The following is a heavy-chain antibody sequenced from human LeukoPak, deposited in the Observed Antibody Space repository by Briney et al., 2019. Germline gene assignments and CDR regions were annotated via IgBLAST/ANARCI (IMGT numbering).Heavy chain of an antibody. Sequence: ASMKVSCKASGYTFTGYFMHWVRQAPGQGLEWMGRINPNSGGTDYAQKFQGRVTKTRDTSINTAYMELSRLRSDDTAVYYCAREFNNNWPFDYWGQGTLVTVPS. D-gene: IGHD1-1*01. V-gene: IGHV1-2*06. CDR1: GYTFTGYF. J-gene: IGHJ4*02. CDR3: AREFNNNWPFDY. CDR2: INPNSGGT.